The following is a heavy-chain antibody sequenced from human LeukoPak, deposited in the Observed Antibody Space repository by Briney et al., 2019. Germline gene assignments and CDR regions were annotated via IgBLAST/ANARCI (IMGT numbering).Heavy chain of an antibody. CDR1: GFTFSSYS. CDR2: ISSSSSTI. J-gene: IGHJ5*02. CDR3: ARVAAAGTRRGWFDP. D-gene: IGHD6-13*01. V-gene: IGHV3-48*01. Sequence: PGGSLRLSCAASGFTFSSYSMNWVRQAPGKGLEWVSYISSSSSTIYYADSVKGRFTISRDNAKNSLYLQMNSLRAEDTAVYYCARVAAAGTRRGWFDPWGQGTLVTVSS.